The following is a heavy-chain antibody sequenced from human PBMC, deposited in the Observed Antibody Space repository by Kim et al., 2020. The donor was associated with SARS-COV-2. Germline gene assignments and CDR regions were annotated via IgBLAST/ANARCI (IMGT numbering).Heavy chain of an antibody. CDR2: IYHSGST. CDR1: GGSISSSNW. CDR3: ARARREVYYYYGMDV. V-gene: IGHV4-4*02. J-gene: IGHJ6*02. Sequence: SETLSLTCAVSGGSISSSNWWSWVRQPPGKGLEWIGEIYHSGSTNYNPSLKSRVTISVDKSKNQFSLKLSSVTAADTAVYYCARARREVYYYYGMDVWGQGTTVTVSS.